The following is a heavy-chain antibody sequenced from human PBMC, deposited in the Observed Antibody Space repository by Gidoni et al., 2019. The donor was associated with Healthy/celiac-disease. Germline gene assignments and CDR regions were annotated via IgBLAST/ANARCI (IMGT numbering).Heavy chain of an antibody. Sequence: EVQLVESGGGLIQPGGSLRLSGAASGFTVSSNYMSWVRQAPGKGLEWVSVIYSGGSTYYADSVKGRFTISRDNSKNTLYLQMNSLRAEDTAVYYCAREVKRYYGMDVWGQGTTVTVSS. CDR1: GFTVSSNY. J-gene: IGHJ6*02. CDR2: IYSGGST. V-gene: IGHV3-53*01. CDR3: AREVKRYYGMDV. D-gene: IGHD4-4*01.